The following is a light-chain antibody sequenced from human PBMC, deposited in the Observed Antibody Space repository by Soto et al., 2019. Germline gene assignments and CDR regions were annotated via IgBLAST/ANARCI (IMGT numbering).Light chain of an antibody. J-gene: IGKJ5*01. Sequence: ELVLTQSPATLPLSPGERATLSCRARQSVSSYLAWYQQKPGQAPKLLIYDASNRATGYQARFSGSGSGTDRPITISILQPEDFAVYYSQQGRNLPITFGQGKPLQIK. CDR2: DAS. CDR1: QSVSSY. V-gene: IGKV3-11*01. CDR3: QQGRNLPIT.